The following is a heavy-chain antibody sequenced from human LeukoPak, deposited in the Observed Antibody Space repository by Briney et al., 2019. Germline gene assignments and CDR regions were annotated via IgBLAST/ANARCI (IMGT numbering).Heavy chain of an antibody. CDR1: GFTFSSYA. Sequence: GGSLRLSCAASGFTFSSYAMSWVRQAPGKGLEWVSAISGSGGSTYYADSVKGRFTISRDNSKNTLYLQMNSLRAEDTAVYYCARGTGVVVVAATDYWGQGTLVTVSS. J-gene: IGHJ4*02. V-gene: IGHV3-23*01. CDR3: ARGTGVVVVAATDY. CDR2: ISGSGGST. D-gene: IGHD2-15*01.